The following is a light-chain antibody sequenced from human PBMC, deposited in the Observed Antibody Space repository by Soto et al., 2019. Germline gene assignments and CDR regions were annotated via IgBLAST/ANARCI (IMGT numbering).Light chain of an antibody. V-gene: IGKV3-15*01. Sequence: EIVMTQSPATLSVSPGERATLSCRASQSVSTNLAWYQQKPGQAPSLLIYGASTRATGMPARFSGSGSGTEFTLTISSLQSEDFAVYYCQQYNNWPYTFGPGTKLEI. CDR3: QQYNNWPYT. CDR1: QSVSTN. CDR2: GAS. J-gene: IGKJ2*01.